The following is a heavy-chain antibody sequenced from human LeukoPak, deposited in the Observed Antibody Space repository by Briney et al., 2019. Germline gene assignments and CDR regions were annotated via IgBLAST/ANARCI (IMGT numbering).Heavy chain of an antibody. Sequence: GGSLRLSCAASGFTFSSYGMHWVRQAPGKGLEWVAVISYDGSNKYYADSVEGRFTISRDNSKNTLYLQMNSLRAEDTAVYYCATSQGDYFDYWGQGTLVTVSS. V-gene: IGHV3-30*03. CDR2: ISYDGSNK. J-gene: IGHJ4*02. CDR1: GFTFSSYG. CDR3: ATSQGDYFDY.